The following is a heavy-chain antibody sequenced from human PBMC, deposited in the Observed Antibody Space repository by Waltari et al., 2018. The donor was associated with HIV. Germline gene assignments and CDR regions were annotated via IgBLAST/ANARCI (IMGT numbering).Heavy chain of an antibody. D-gene: IGHD5-18*01. CDR1: GGTFSSYA. J-gene: IGHJ4*02. CDR3: ARSASIQLWFPDY. V-gene: IGHV1-69*01. CDR2: IIPIFGTA. Sequence: QVQLVQSGAEVKKPGSSVKVSCQASGGTFSSYAISLVRQAPGQGLEWMGGIIPIFGTANYAQKFQGRVTITADESTSTAYMELSSLRSEDTAVYYCARSASIQLWFPDYWGQGTLVTVSS.